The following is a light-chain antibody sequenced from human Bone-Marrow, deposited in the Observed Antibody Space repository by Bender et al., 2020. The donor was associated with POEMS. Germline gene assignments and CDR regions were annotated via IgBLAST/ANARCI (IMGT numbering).Light chain of an antibody. Sequence: LTQPPSVSGSPGQSITISCTGASSDVGGYNYVSWYQQHPGKAPKLMIYDVSNRPSGVSNRFSGSKSGNTASLTISGLQAEDEADYYCSSYTTSVTMLFGGGTKLTVL. CDR1: SSDVGGYNY. CDR3: SSYTTSVTML. V-gene: IGLV2-14*03. CDR2: DVS. J-gene: IGLJ2*01.